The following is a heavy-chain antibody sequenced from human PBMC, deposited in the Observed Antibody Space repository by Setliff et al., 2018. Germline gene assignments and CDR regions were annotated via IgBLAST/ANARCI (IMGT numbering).Heavy chain of an antibody. D-gene: IGHD3-3*01. V-gene: IGHV3-30-3*01. Sequence: PGGSLRLSCAASGFTFSSYAMHWVRQAPGKGLEWVAVISYDGSNKYYADSVKGRFTISRDNSKNTLYLQMNSLRVEDTAVYYCARENRYNFWSGLDAFDIWGQGTMVTVSS. CDR2: ISYDGSNK. CDR3: ARENRYNFWSGLDAFDI. J-gene: IGHJ3*02. CDR1: GFTFSSYA.